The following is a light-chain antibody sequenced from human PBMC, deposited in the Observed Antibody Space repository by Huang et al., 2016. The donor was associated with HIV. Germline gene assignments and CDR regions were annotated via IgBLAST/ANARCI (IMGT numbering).Light chain of an antibody. CDR1: PSVLYSSNNKNY. J-gene: IGKJ3*01. CDR3: QQYERTPLFT. V-gene: IGKV4-1*01. Sequence: DIVMTQSPASLAVSLGERAPINCKSSPSVLYSSNNKNYLAWYQQKPGQPPKLLIYWASTRESGVPDRFSGSGSGTDFSLSISSLKAEDMAVYYGQQYERTPLFTFGPGTKVDIK. CDR2: WAS.